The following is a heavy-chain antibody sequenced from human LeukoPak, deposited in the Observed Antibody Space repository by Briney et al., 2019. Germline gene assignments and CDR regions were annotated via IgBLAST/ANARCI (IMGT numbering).Heavy chain of an antibody. V-gene: IGHV1-69*13. Sequence: SVKVSCKASGGTFSSYAISWVRQAPGQGLEWMGGIIPIFGTANYAQKFQGRVTITADESTSTAYMELSSLRSEDTAVYYCASLDAVVSGWYYFDYWGQGTLVTVSS. D-gene: IGHD6-19*01. CDR1: GGTFSSYA. CDR3: ASLDAVVSGWYYFDY. CDR2: IIPIFGTA. J-gene: IGHJ4*02.